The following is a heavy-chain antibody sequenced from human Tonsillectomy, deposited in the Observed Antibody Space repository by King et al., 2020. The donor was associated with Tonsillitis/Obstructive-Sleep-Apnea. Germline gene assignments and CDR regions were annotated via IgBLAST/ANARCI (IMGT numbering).Heavy chain of an antibody. CDR1: GYSFTSYW. CDR3: ARQKGYSGYDFPFDY. CDR2: IYPGDSDT. J-gene: IGHJ4*02. Sequence: VQLVQSGAEVKKPGESLKISCKGSGYSFTSYWIGWVRQMPRKGLEWMGIIYPGDSDTRYSPSFQGQVTISADKSISTAYLQWSSLKASDTAMYYCARQKGYSGYDFPFDYWGQGTLVTVSS. V-gene: IGHV5-51*01. D-gene: IGHD5-12*01.